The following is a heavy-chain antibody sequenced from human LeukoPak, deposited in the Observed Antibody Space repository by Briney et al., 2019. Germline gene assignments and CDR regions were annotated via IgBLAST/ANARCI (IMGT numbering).Heavy chain of an antibody. J-gene: IGHJ4*02. CDR2: ISSSSSYI. D-gene: IGHD6-13*01. Sequence: PGGSLRLSCAASGFTSSSYSMNWVRQAPGKGLEWVSSISSSSSYIYYADSVKGRFTISRDNAKNSLYLHMNSLRAEDTAVYYCARYLSAAGTGVDYWGQGTLVTVSS. CDR1: GFTSSSYS. V-gene: IGHV3-21*01. CDR3: ARYLSAAGTGVDY.